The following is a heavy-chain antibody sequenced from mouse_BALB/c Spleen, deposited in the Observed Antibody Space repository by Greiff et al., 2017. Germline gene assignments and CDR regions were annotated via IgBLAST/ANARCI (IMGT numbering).Heavy chain of an antibody. V-gene: IGHV2-6-7*01. CDR3: ARDRGYDGFDY. J-gene: IGHJ2*01. CDR2: IWGDGST. D-gene: IGHD2-14*01. Sequence: QVHVKQSGPGLVAPSQSLSITCTVSGFSLTGYGVNWVRQPPGKGLEWLGMIWGDGSTDYNSALKSRLSISKDNSKSQVFLKMNSLQTDDTARYYCARDRGYDGFDYWGQGTTLTVSS. CDR1: GFSLTGYG.